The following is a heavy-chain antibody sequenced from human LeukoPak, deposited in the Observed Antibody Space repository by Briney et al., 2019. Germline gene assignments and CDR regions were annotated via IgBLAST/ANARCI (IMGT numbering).Heavy chain of an antibody. Sequence: ASVRVSCKSSGYTFTGYYIHWVRQAPGQGLEWMGWINPHSGGATYAQQFQGRVTMTRDTSISTDYMELSSLTSDDTAVYYCARKKVEVVATYWGQGTLVTVSS. D-gene: IGHD5-12*01. V-gene: IGHV1-2*02. CDR3: ARKKVEVVATY. CDR2: INPHSGGA. J-gene: IGHJ4*02. CDR1: GYTFTGYY.